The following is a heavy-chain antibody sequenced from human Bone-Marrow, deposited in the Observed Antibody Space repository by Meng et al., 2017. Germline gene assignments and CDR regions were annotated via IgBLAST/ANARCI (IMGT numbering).Heavy chain of an antibody. Sequence: VQVVESGGGLVKPGGSLRLSCAAFGLTFSDYYMTWIRQAPGKGLEWVSYISSSASTTFYADSVKGRFTISRDNAKNSLYLHMSSLKVEDTAVYYCASGYSGYGYSDYWGQGTLVTVSS. D-gene: IGHD5-12*01. CDR1: GLTFSDYY. V-gene: IGHV3-11*04. CDR2: ISSSASTT. J-gene: IGHJ4*02. CDR3: ASGYSGYGYSDY.